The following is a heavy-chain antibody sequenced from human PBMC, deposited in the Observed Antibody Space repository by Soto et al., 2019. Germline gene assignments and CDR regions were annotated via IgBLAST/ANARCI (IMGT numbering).Heavy chain of an antibody. Sequence: ASVKVSCKSSAYTFTDYYIHWVRQAPGQGIEWVGVINPSSGRATRYADSVKGRFTISRDNAKNSLFLQMNNLTVEDTAVYYCATGPPNYGDPRFDYWGQGTLVTVSS. J-gene: IGHJ4*02. CDR3: ATGPPNYGDPRFDY. D-gene: IGHD4-17*01. CDR2: INPSSGRAT. V-gene: IGHV1-46*04. CDR1: AYTFTDYY.